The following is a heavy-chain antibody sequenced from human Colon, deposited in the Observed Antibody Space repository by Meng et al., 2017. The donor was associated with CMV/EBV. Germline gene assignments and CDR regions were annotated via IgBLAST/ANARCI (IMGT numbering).Heavy chain of an antibody. CDR2: VYHSGST. J-gene: IGHJ4*02. CDR1: GGSFITNSDF. Sequence: LQLQESGHGLVKPSDTLPVTCTVSGGSFITNSDFGGWIRQPPGKGLEYIGSVYHSGSTYYNPSLKSRVTISVDTSKNQFSLKLSSVTAADTAMYYCARVVLNFFDHWGQGTLVTVSS. V-gene: IGHV4-39*07. CDR3: ARVVLNFFDH.